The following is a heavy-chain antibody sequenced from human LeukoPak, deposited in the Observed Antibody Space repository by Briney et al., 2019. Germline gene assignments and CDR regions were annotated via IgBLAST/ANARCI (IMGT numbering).Heavy chain of an antibody. Sequence: PGGSLRLSCAASGFTVSSNSMSWVRQAPGKGLVWVSVIYTGGTTYYADSEKGRFTISRDNSKNTLYLQMNSLRAEDTAVYYCARDVAAPGGVYFDYWGQGTLVTVSS. D-gene: IGHD3-16*01. CDR2: IYTGGTT. V-gene: IGHV3-66*01. CDR3: ARDVAAPGGVYFDY. CDR1: GFTVSSNS. J-gene: IGHJ4*02.